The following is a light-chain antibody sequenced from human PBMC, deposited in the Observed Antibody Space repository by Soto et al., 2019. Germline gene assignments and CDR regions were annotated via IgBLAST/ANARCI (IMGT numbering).Light chain of an antibody. Sequence: DIQLTQSPSFLSASVGDRVTITCRASQGISSSLAWFQQKPGKAPKLLIYAASTLQSRVPSRFSGSGSGTDFTLTISSLQPEDFATSYCQQLNTYPHTFGQGTKVDIK. J-gene: IGKJ2*01. CDR1: QGISSS. CDR2: AAS. CDR3: QQLNTYPHT. V-gene: IGKV1-9*01.